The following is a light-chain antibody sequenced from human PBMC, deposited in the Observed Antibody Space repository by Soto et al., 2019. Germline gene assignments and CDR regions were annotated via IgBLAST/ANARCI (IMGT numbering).Light chain of an antibody. J-gene: IGKJ1*01. CDR1: QAITNN. CDR3: QQYNSFSLWT. CDR2: EES. V-gene: IGKV1-9*01. Sequence: DIHLTQSPSSLSASVGDRVTITCRASQAITNNLAWYQQKPGNPPRLLIYEESTLHSGVPSRFSGRKVGTQFILTIDSLQPEDFATYYCQQYNSFSLWTFGQGTKVDI.